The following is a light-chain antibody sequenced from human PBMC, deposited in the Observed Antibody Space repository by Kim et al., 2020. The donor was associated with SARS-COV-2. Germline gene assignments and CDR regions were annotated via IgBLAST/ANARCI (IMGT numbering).Light chain of an antibody. CDR2: VAS. CDR1: QSISNNY. CDR3: QHYGTSPLT. V-gene: IGKV3-20*01. Sequence: EVVLTQSPGTLSLSPGERVTLSCRASQSISNNYLAWFQHKPGQAPRLLIYVASSRATGIPDRFSGSGSGTDFTLTISRLEPEDFAVYFCQHYGTSPLTFGGGTKVDIK. J-gene: IGKJ4*01.